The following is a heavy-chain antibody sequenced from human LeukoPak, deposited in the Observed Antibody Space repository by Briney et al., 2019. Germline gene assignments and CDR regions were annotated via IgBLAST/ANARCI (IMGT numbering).Heavy chain of an antibody. CDR3: ASLRYCSGGSCQHFDY. J-gene: IGHJ4*02. D-gene: IGHD2-15*01. V-gene: IGHV4-38-2*01. CDR2: IYHSGST. Sequence: SQSVSLTCAVSAYSISSGYYWGWILQPPGKGLEWIGSIYHSGSTYYNPSLKSRVTISVDTSKNQFSLKLSSVTAADTAVYYCASLRYCSGGSCQHFDYWGQGTLVTVSS. CDR1: AYSISSGYY.